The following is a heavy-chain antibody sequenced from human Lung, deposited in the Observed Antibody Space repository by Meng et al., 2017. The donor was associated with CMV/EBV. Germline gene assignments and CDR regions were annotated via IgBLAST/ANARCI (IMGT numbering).Heavy chain of an antibody. CDR3: VRGSGREWFDP. D-gene: IGHD2-15*01. J-gene: IGHJ5*02. CDR1: GFTFSNYW. CDR2: INQDGSEK. V-gene: IGHV3-7*04. Sequence: GGSXRLXFAASGFTFSNYWMSWVRQAPGKGLEWVASINQDGSEKHYMDSVKGRFTISRDNAKNALYLEMNSLRAEDTALYFCVRGSGREWFDPWGQGTLVTVSS.